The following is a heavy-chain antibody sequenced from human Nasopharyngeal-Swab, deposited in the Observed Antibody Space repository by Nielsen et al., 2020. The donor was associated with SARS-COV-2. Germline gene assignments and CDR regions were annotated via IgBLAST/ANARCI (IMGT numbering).Heavy chain of an antibody. CDR2: TLYRSKWYN. CDR1: GDRVSSHSAG. D-gene: IGHD3-3*01. V-gene: IGHV6-1*01. Sequence: SQTLSLTCAISGDRVSSHSAGWNWIRHSPSRGLEWLGRTLYRSKWYNDYAESVKSRIAVNPDTSKNQFSLQLNSVTPEDTAVYYCARGRDFSFDSWGQGTLVTASS. CDR3: ARGRDFSFDS. J-gene: IGHJ4*02.